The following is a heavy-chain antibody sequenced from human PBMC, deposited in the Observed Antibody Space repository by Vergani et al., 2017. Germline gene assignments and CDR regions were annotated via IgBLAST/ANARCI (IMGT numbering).Heavy chain of an antibody. Sequence: EVQLLESGGDLVQPGGSLRLSCAASGFTFIMHAMSWVRQAPGKGLEWVSKIGNNGDDIKYGDSVRGRFTISRDNTKTSMYLQMNSLRVEDTAVYYCVSGGGDFWSYWGQGILVTVSS. D-gene: IGHD3-10*01. CDR3: VSGGGDFWSY. V-gene: IGHV3-48*03. J-gene: IGHJ4*02. CDR1: GFTFIMHA. CDR2: IGNNGDDI.